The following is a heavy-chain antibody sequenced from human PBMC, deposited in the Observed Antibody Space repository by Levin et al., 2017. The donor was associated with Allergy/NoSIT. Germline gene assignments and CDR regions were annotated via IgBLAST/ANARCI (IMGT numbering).Heavy chain of an antibody. Sequence: GASVKVSCAASGFTFTSFWMTWVRQAPGKGLEWVANIKQDGSETYYVDSVKGRFTISRDNAKNSVYLQMNSLRVDDTAVYYCAREEGWGYHYGMDVWGQGTTVTVSS. CDR2: IKQDGSET. V-gene: IGHV3-7*01. J-gene: IGHJ6*02. D-gene: IGHD3-16*02. CDR1: GFTFTSFW. CDR3: AREEGWGYHYGMDV.